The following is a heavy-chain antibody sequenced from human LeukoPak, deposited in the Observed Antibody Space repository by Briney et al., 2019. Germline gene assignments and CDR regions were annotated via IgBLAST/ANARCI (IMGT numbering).Heavy chain of an antibody. J-gene: IGHJ4*02. CDR1: GGSISSYY. Sequence: SETLSLTCTVSGGSISSYYWSWIRQPPGKGLEWIGYIYYSGSTNYNPSLKSRVTISVDTSKNQFSLKLSSVTAADTAAYYCARTIGYSGYHYYFDYWGQGTLVTVSS. D-gene: IGHD5-12*01. CDR2: IYYSGST. V-gene: IGHV4-59*01. CDR3: ARTIGYSGYHYYFDY.